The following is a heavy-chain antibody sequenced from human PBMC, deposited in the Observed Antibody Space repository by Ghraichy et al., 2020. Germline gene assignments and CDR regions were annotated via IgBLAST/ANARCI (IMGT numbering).Heavy chain of an antibody. V-gene: IGHV3-64D*06. D-gene: IGHD3-10*01. CDR2: VRVSDYYT. J-gene: IGHJ5*02. CDR3: VKDHRYGST. CDR1: GFTFTNYA. Sequence: GGSLRLSCSTSGFTFTNYAFHWVRQAPGKGLEFVSAVRVSDYYTYYADSVKGRFTISRDNPKNTLYLQMSSLRPEDTAIYYCVKDHRYGSTWGQGTLVTVSS.